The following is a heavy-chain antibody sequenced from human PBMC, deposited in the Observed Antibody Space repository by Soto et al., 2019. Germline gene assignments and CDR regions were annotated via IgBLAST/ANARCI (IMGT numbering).Heavy chain of an antibody. Sequence: QLQLQESGPGLVKPSETLYLTCTVSGGSISTDDVYWGWIRQPPGKGLEWIGTIYYSGSTSYNPSLKSRVTISVDTSKNQCSLNRSSVTAADTAVYYGARHRPQWPHYYSYYHMDVWCKGTTVTVSS. CDR2: IYYSGST. CDR3: ARHRPQWPHYYSYYHMDV. D-gene: IGHD6-19*01. CDR1: GGSISTDDVY. J-gene: IGHJ6*03. V-gene: IGHV4-39*01.